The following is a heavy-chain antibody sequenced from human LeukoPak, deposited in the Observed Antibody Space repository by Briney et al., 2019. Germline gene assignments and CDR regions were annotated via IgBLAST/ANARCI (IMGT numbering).Heavy chain of an antibody. CDR2: IYHSGRT. Sequence: SQTLSLTCTVSGGTISSGGYYWSWIRQPPGKGLEWIGSIYHSGRTYYNPSLKSRVTISVDTSKNQFSLKLSSVTAADTAVYYCAREQWEAPFDYWGQGTLVTVSS. CDR3: AREQWEAPFDY. V-gene: IGHV4-39*07. J-gene: IGHJ4*02. D-gene: IGHD1-26*01. CDR1: GGTISSGGYY.